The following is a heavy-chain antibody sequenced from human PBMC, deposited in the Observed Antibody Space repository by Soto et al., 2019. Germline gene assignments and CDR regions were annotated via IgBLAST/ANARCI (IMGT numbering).Heavy chain of an antibody. D-gene: IGHD6-13*01. J-gene: IGHJ4*02. CDR3: ARRSWYGGDFDY. Sequence: ASVKVSCKASGGTFSSYAISWVRQAPGQGLEWMGGIIPIFGTANYAQKFQGRVTITADESTSTAYMELSSLRSEDTAVYYCARRSWYGGDFDYWGQGTLVTVSS. V-gene: IGHV1-69*13. CDR2: IIPIFGTA. CDR1: GGTFSSYA.